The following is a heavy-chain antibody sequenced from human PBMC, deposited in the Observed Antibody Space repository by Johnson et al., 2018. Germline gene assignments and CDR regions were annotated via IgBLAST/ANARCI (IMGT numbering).Heavy chain of an antibody. Sequence: QVQLQESGPGLVKTSETLSLTCTVSGGSISGYYWSWIRQPPGKGLEWIGYIYDTGSSDYNPSRKSRVTISVDTSKNQFSLKLSSVTAADTAVYYCARGKRDVQHWGQGTLVTVSS. CDR1: GGSISGYY. J-gene: IGHJ1*01. CDR3: ARGKRDVQH. V-gene: IGHV4-59*01. CDR2: IYDTGSS.